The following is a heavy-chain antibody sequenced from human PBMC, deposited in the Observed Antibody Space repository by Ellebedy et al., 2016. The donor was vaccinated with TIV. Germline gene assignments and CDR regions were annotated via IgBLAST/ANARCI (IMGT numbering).Heavy chain of an antibody. Sequence: SETLSLTCTVSGGSITSSGYYWGWIRQPPGKGLEWIASIFYDGRTYYNLSLKSRVTIFEDTSKNQFSLNVNSVTAADAAVYYCSRHSSVSYDWDSWGQGTRVIVSS. CDR2: IFYDGRT. CDR1: GGSITSSGYY. V-gene: IGHV4-39*01. D-gene: IGHD1-26*01. J-gene: IGHJ4*02. CDR3: SRHSSVSYDWDS.